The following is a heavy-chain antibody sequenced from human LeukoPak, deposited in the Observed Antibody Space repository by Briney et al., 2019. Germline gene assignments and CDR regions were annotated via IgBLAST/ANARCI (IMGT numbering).Heavy chain of an antibody. J-gene: IGHJ4*02. CDR3: ARLMGTVTTYDY. V-gene: IGHV3-7*01. Sequence: GGSLRLSRAASGFTFRNHWMGWVRQAPGRGLEWVASITPDGSGDYYLDSVKGRFTISRDNAENSLFLQMSSLGAEDTAVYYCARLMGTVTTYDYWGQGTLVTVSS. D-gene: IGHD1-7*01. CDR2: ITPDGSGD. CDR1: GFTFRNHW.